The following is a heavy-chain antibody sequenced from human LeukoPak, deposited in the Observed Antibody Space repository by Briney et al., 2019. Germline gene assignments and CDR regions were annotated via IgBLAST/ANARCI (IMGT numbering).Heavy chain of an antibody. CDR1: GGTFSNYA. D-gene: IGHD6-6*01. CDR2: IIPIFGTA. Sequence: SVKVSCXASGGTFSNYAISWVRQAPGQGLEWMGGIIPIFGTANYAQKFQGRVTITADESTSTAYMELSSLRSEDTAVYYCARTLEYSSSHWGQGTLVTVSS. J-gene: IGHJ4*02. CDR3: ARTLEYSSSH. V-gene: IGHV1-69*13.